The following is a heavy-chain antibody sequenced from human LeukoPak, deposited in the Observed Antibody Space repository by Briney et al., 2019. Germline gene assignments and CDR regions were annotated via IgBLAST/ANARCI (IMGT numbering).Heavy chain of an antibody. V-gene: IGHV1-8*01. Sequence: ASVKVSCKASGYSFTSYDINWVRQAPGQGFEWVGWMNPNSGNTGYAQKFQGRVTMTRNTSISTAYMELSSLRSEDTAVYYCARRSTIFGVVIINYWGQGTLVTVSS. J-gene: IGHJ4*02. CDR3: ARRSTIFGVVIINY. CDR2: MNPNSGNT. D-gene: IGHD3-3*01. CDR1: GYSFTSYD.